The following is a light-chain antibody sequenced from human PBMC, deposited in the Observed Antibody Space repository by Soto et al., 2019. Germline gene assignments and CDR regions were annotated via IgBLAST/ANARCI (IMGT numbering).Light chain of an antibody. CDR1: QDISNY. Sequence: DIQMAQSPSSLSASVGDRVTITCQTSQDISNYLNWYQQKPGKAPQLLIYDASNLKTGVPSRFSGSGSGTDFTFTISSLQPEDIATYYCQQYDNLPSRAFGQGTKVEIK. CDR3: QQYDNLPSRA. J-gene: IGKJ1*01. V-gene: IGKV1-33*01. CDR2: DAS.